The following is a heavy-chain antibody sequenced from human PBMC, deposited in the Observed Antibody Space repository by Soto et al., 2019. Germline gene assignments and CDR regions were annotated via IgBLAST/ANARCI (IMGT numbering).Heavy chain of an antibody. CDR2: IYYSGST. CDR3: EKGSTGSWDY. D-gene: IGHD2-15*01. CDR1: GDSISPYY. V-gene: IGHV4-59*01. J-gene: IGHJ4*02. Sequence: SETLSLTCTVSGDSISPYYWSWIRQPPGKELEWIGYIYYSGSTEYNPSFKSRVTISVDTSKNQFSLKLTSVTAADTAVYYCEKGSTGSWDYWSQGTQVTVSS.